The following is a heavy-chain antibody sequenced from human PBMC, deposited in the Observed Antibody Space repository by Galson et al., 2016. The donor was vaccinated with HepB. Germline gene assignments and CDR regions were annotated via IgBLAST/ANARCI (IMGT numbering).Heavy chain of an antibody. V-gene: IGHV3-53*01. D-gene: IGHD3-10*01. CDR1: GFTVSRNQ. Sequence: SLRLSCAASGFTVSRNQMTWVRQAPGKGLEWVSVIYTGGSTYYGDSVKGRFTISRDNSKNTLYLQMNSLRAGDTAVCYCARDNFYGSGTYPPYYYYMDVWGKGTTVTVSS. J-gene: IGHJ6*03. CDR3: ARDNFYGSGTYPPYYYYMDV. CDR2: IYTGGST.